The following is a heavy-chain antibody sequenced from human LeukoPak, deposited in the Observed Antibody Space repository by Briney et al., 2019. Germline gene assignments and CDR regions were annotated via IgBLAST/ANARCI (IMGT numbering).Heavy chain of an antibody. CDR2: IRYDGSNK. D-gene: IGHD1-7*01. CDR3: AKSGTTSGNWFDP. J-gene: IGHJ5*02. CDR1: GFTFSSYG. Sequence: RPGGSLRLSCAAPGFTFSSYGMHWVRQAPGKGLVGVAFIRYDGSNKYYADSVKGRFTISRDNSKNTLYLQMNSLRAEDTAVYYCAKSGTTSGNWFDPWGQGTLVTVSS. V-gene: IGHV3-30*02.